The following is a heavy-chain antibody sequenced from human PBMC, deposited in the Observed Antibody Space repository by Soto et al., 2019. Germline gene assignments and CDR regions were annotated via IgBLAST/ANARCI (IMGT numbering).Heavy chain of an antibody. D-gene: IGHD2-2*01. J-gene: IGHJ4*02. V-gene: IGHV4-30-2*01. CDR3: ARVPDY. CDR1: GGSISSGGYS. CDR2: MCHSGST. Sequence: SETLSLTCAVSGGSISSGGYSWSRIRQPPGKGRERIGYMCHSGSTYYNPSLKSRVTISIDRSKSQFSLKLSSVTAADTAMYYCARVPDYWGQGILVTVSS.